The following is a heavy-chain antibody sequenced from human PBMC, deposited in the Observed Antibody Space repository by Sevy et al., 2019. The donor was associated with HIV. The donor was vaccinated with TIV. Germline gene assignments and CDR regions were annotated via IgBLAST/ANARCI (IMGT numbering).Heavy chain of an antibody. V-gene: IGHV3-48*02. J-gene: IGHJ4*02. CDR3: ARDDYDILTGYLRY. D-gene: IGHD3-9*01. Sequence: GGSLRLSCAASGFTFSSYSMNWVRQAPGKGLEWVSYISSSSSTIYYADSVKGRFTISRDNAKNSLYLQMNSLRDEDTAVDYCARDDYDILTGYLRYWGQGTLVTVSS. CDR1: GFTFSSYS. CDR2: ISSSSSTI.